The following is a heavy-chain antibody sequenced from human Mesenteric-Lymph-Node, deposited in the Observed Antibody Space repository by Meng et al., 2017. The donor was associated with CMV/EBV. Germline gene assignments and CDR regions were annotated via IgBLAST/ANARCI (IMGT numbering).Heavy chain of an antibody. Sequence: SVKVSCKASGGTFSSYAISWVRQAPGQGLEWMGGIIPIFGTANYAQKFQGRVTITTDESTSTAYMEVSSLRHEDTAIYYCARDVRGSGLIDHYYGMDVWGQGTSVTVSS. CDR1: GGTFSSYA. D-gene: IGHD3-16*01. J-gene: IGHJ6*02. CDR3: ARDVRGSGLIDHYYGMDV. CDR2: IIPIFGTA. V-gene: IGHV1-69*05.